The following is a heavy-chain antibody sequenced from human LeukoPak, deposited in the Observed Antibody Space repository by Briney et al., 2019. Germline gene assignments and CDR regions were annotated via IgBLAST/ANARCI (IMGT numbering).Heavy chain of an antibody. Sequence: GASVKVSCKASGYTSTSYGINWVRQAPGQGLEWLGWIRAYNDDTNYAPKFQGRVIMTTDTSTNTAYMELRSLRSDDTAVYYCARDPLEYFDSSNHGHWGQGTLLTVSS. CDR2: IRAYNDDT. D-gene: IGHD3-22*01. V-gene: IGHV1-18*01. J-gene: IGHJ4*02. CDR1: GYTSTSYG. CDR3: ARDPLEYFDSSNHGH.